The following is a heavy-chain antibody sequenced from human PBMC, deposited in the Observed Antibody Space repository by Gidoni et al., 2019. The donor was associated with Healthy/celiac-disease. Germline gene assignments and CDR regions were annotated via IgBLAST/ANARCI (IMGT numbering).Heavy chain of an antibody. D-gene: IGHD6-19*01. V-gene: IGHV1-24*01. CDR1: GYTLTELS. J-gene: IGHJ6*02. CDR2: FDPEDGET. CDR3: ATDLRQGSIAVAGTGGYYYYYGMDV. Sequence: QVQLVPSGAEVKKPGASVKVSCKVSGYTLTELSMHWVRQAPGKGLEWMGGFDPEDGETIYAQKFQGRVTMTEDTSTDTAYMELSSLRSEDTAVYYCATDLRQGSIAVAGTGGYYYYYGMDVWGQGTTVTVSS.